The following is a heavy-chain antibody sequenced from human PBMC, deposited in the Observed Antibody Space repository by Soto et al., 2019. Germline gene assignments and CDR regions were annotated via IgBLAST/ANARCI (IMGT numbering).Heavy chain of an antibody. V-gene: IGHV4-34*01. Sequence: LSLTCTVYGGSFSGYYWSWIRQPPGKGLEWIGEINHSGSTNYNPSLKSRVTISVDTSKNQFSLKLSSVTAADTAVYYCARDNGGGYNNWFDPWGQRTLVTVSS. CDR2: INHSGST. CDR3: ARDNGGGYNNWFDP. J-gene: IGHJ5*02. CDR1: GGSFSGYY. D-gene: IGHD2-8*01.